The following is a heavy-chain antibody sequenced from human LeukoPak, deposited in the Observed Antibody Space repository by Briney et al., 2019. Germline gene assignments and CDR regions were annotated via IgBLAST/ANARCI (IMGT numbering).Heavy chain of an antibody. CDR3: GRDVYDTSGYYDY. D-gene: IGHD3-22*01. V-gene: IGHV1-2*02. J-gene: IGHJ4*02. CDR1: GYTFTGYY. CDR2: SNPNSGGT. Sequence: GASVKVSCKASGYTFTGYYMHWVRQAPGQGLEWMGWSNPNSGGTSYAQEFQGRVTMTRDTSISTAYMELSSLRSDDTAVYYCGRDVYDTSGYYDYWGQGTLVTVSS.